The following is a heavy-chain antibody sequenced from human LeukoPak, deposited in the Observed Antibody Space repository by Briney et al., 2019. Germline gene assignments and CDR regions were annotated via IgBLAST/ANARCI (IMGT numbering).Heavy chain of an antibody. Sequence: SVKVSCKASGGTFSSYAISWVRQAPGQGLEWMGGIIPIFGTANYAQKFQGRVTITADESTSTAYMELSSLRSEDTAVYYCARDPSRDGYNSSDYWGQGTLVTVSS. CDR2: IIPIFGTA. D-gene: IGHD5-24*01. CDR3: ARDPSRDGYNSSDY. J-gene: IGHJ4*02. V-gene: IGHV1-69*13. CDR1: GGTFSSYA.